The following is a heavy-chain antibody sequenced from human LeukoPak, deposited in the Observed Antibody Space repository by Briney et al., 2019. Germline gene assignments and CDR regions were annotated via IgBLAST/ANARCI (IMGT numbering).Heavy chain of an antibody. CDR2: TYYRSKWYY. J-gene: IGHJ3*01. Sequence: SQTLSLTCAISGDSVSRTDGGWNWIRQSPSRGLEWLGRTYYRSKWYYDDALSVESRISIKPDTSKNQLTLQLNSVTPEDTALYFCARGGLVRGSVNSFIAFDVWGQGIMVTVSS. CDR3: ARGGLVRGSVNSFIAFDV. V-gene: IGHV6-1*01. CDR1: GDSVSRTDGG. D-gene: IGHD3-10*01.